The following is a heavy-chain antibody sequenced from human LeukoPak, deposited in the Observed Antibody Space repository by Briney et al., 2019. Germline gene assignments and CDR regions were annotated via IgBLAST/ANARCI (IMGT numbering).Heavy chain of an antibody. D-gene: IGHD2-21*02. CDR1: GFTFSTYG. CDR3: AKDEQAYCGGDCYSGYWYFDL. J-gene: IGHJ2*01. V-gene: IGHV3-23*01. Sequence: PGGSLRLSCAASGFTFSTYGMSWVRQTPGKGLEWVSGISTSGSRTDYAASVKGRFTISRDISENTLYLQMNSLRAEDTAVYYCAKDEQAYCGGDCYSGYWYFDLWGRGTLVTVSS. CDR2: ISTSGSRT.